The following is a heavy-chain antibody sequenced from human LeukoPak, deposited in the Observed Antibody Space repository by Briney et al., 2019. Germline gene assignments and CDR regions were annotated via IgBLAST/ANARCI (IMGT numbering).Heavy chain of an antibody. CDR1: GFTFRSSA. Sequence: GRSLRLSCTASGFTFRSSAMHWVRQAPGKGLEWVAVISYDVVNTYFADSVKGRFTISRDNSKNTLFLQMSSLRHEDTAVYFCARDLGLAVASSWGGLNYWGQGTLVTVSS. CDR2: ISYDVVNT. D-gene: IGHD6-19*01. CDR3: ARDLGLAVASSWGGLNY. J-gene: IGHJ4*02. V-gene: IGHV3-30*04.